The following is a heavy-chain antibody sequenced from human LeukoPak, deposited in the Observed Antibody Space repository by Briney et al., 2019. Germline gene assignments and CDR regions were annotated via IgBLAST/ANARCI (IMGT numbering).Heavy chain of an antibody. CDR3: ARTDSSGWYVFDY. J-gene: IGHJ4*02. CDR1: GGSFSGYY. Sequence: TSETLSLTCAVYGGSFSGYYWSWIRQPPGKGLEWIGEINHSGSTNYNPSLKSRVTISVDTSKNQFSLKLSSVTAADTAVYYCARTDSSGWYVFDYWGQGTLVTVSS. D-gene: IGHD6-19*01. CDR2: INHSGST. V-gene: IGHV4-34*01.